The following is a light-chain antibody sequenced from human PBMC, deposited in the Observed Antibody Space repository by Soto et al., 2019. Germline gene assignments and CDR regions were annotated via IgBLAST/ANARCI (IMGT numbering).Light chain of an antibody. CDR2: SNN. Sequence: QSVLTQPPSASGTPGQRVTISCSGSSSNIGSNTVNWYQQLPGTAPKLLIYSNNQRPSGVPDRFSGSKSGTSASLAISGLQSEDEDDYYCAAWDDSLNYVVFGGGTKVTVL. CDR1: SSNIGSNT. J-gene: IGLJ2*01. CDR3: AAWDDSLNYVV. V-gene: IGLV1-44*01.